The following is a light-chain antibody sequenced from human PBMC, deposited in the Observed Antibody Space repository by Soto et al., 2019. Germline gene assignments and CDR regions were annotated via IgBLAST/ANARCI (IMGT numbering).Light chain of an antibody. Sequence: DIVLTQSPGTLSLSPGERATLSCRASQSVCSSSLAWYQQKPGQAPRLLIYGASSRATGIPDRFSGSGSGTDFTLTIRRLEPEDFAVYYCEQYGSSPLTFVQGTKVEIK. CDR2: GAS. J-gene: IGKJ1*01. CDR3: EQYGSSPLT. CDR1: QSVCSSS. V-gene: IGKV3-20*01.